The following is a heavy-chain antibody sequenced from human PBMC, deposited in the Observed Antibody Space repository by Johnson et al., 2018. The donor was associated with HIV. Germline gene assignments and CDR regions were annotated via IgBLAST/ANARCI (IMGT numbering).Heavy chain of an antibody. D-gene: IGHD6-13*01. V-gene: IGHV3-23*03. Sequence: VQLVESGGGLVKPGGSLRLSCGASGFTFSSYAMSWVRQAPGMGLQWVAGIYSGGGTQYADSVKGRFAISRDNAKNSLYLQMNSLRAEDTAVYYCARDEAAVRMVANDAFDIWGPGTMVTVSS. CDR3: ARDEAAVRMVANDAFDI. CDR1: GFTFSSYA. CDR2: IYSGGGT. J-gene: IGHJ3*02.